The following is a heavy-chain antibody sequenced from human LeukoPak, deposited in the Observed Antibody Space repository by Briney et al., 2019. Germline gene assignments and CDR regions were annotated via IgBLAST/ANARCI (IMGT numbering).Heavy chain of an antibody. D-gene: IGHD5-18*01. CDR2: INPNSGGT. CDR3: ARVGSYSYGYHYYYYYMDV. CDR1: GYTFTGYY. J-gene: IGHJ6*03. V-gene: IGHV1-2*02. Sequence: GASVKVSCKASGYTFTGYYMHWVQQAPGQGLEWMGWINPNSGGTNYAQKFQGRVTMTRDTSISTAYMELSRLRSDDTAVYYCARVGSYSYGYHYYYYYMDVWGKGTTVTVSS.